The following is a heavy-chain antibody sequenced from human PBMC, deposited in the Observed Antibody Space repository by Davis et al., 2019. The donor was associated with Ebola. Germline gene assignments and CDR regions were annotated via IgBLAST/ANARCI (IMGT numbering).Heavy chain of an antibody. CDR1: GFTFGSYA. V-gene: IGHV3-23*01. CDR3: ARNEMVVAGTGWFDP. CDR2: ISYSGDAT. Sequence: PGGSLRLSCAASGFTFGSYAMSWVRQAPGKGLEWVSSISYSGDATYYADSVKGRFTISRDNSKNTLYVQMNGLRAEDTAVYYCARNEMVVAGTGWFDPWGQGTLVTVSS. D-gene: IGHD6-19*01. J-gene: IGHJ5*02.